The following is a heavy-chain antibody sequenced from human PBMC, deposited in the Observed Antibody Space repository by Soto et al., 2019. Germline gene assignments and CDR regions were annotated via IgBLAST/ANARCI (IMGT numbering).Heavy chain of an antibody. CDR3: AKDRGYGEDYYYYMDV. CDR2: ISWNSGSI. Sequence: EVLLVESGGGLVQPGRSLRLSCAASGFTFDDYAMHWVRQAPGKGLEWVSGISWNSGSIGYADSVKGRFTISRDNAKNSLYLQMNSLRAEDTALYYCAKDRGYGEDYYYYMDVWGKGTTVTVSS. D-gene: IGHD3-10*01. J-gene: IGHJ6*03. V-gene: IGHV3-9*01. CDR1: GFTFDDYA.